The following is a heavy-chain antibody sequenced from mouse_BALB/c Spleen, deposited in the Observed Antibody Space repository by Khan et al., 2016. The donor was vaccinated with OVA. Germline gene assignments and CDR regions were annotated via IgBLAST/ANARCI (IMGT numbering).Heavy chain of an antibody. CDR3: ARKSTRASY. CDR1: GYTFTSYT. Sequence: QVQLQQSGAELVKPGASVKMSCKASGYTFTSYTMHWVKQRPGQGLEWIGYINPSSGYTTYNQKFKDKATLTADKSSSTAYMQLSSLTSADSAVYYCARKSTRASYWGQGTTLTVSS. D-gene: IGHD3-1*01. V-gene: IGHV1-4*01. CDR2: INPSSGYT. J-gene: IGHJ2*01.